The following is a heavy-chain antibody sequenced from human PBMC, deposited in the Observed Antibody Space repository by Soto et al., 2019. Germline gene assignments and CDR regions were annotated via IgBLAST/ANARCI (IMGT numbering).Heavy chain of an antibody. J-gene: IGHJ4*02. V-gene: IGHV3-30*18. CDR1: GLTFSTYG. Sequence: QLVESGGGVVQPGRSLRLSCAASGLTFSTYGFHWVRQAPGKGLEWVAVISNDVRNIHYAESVKGRFTISRDNSKNTLYLQMNSLRPNDTAVYYCVKDTLGGMTPVFMPGPDWGQGTLVTVSS. CDR2: ISNDVRNI. D-gene: IGHD2-2*01. CDR3: VKDTLGGMTPVFMPGPD.